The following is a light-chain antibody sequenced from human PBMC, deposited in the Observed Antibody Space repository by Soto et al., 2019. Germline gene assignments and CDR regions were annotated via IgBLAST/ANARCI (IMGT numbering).Light chain of an antibody. J-gene: IGLJ3*02. V-gene: IGLV1-40*01. CDR2: GNS. Sequence: QSGLTQPPAVSGARGQRVTISCTGSSSNIGAGYDVHWYQQLPGTAPKLLIYGNSNRPSGFPDRFSGSKSGTSSSLAITGLQAEDEADYYCQSYDSSLSGWVFGGGTKLTVL. CDR1: SSNIGAGYD. CDR3: QSYDSSLSGWV.